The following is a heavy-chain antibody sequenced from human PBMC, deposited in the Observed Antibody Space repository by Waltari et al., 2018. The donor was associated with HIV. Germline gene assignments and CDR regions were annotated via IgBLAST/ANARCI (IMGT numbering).Heavy chain of an antibody. J-gene: IGHJ4*02. CDR2: VNGDASST. CDR1: RFNFSCYW. Sequence: EVPLVESGGGLVQPGGSLRLSCAASRFNFSCYWMHWVRQVPGKGLGWGSRVNGDASSTDYADSVRGRFTISRDNAKNTLYLQMNSLRAEDTAVYYCTRAVFWSGFFTDYFFDYWGQGTPVTVSS. D-gene: IGHD3-3*01. CDR3: TRAVFWSGFFTDYFFDY. V-gene: IGHV3-74*01.